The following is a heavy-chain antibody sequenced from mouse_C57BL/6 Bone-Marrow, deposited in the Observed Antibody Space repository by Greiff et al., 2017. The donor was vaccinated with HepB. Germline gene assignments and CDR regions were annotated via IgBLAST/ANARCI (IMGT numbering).Heavy chain of an antibody. D-gene: IGHD1-1*01. CDR2: INPSNGGT. CDR1: GYTFTSYW. V-gene: IGHV1-53*01. CDR3: ARNYYGSSHYYAMDY. J-gene: IGHJ4*01. Sequence: QVQLKQPGTELVKPGASVKLSCKASGYTFTSYWMHWVKQRPGQGLEWIGNINPSNGGTNYNEKFKSKATLTVDKSSSTAYMQLSSLTSEDSAVYYCARNYYGSSHYYAMDYWGQGTSVTVSS.